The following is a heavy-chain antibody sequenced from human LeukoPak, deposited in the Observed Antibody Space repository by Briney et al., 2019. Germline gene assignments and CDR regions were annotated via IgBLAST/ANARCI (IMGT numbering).Heavy chain of an antibody. V-gene: IGHV3-64D*09. Sequence: PGGSLRLSCSASGFTFGTYAMHWVRQAPGKGLEHVSTINTNGDDTYYADSVKGRFTISRDNSKRTLYLQMSSLRAEGTAVYYCVKDLRGGGYYTSFDYWGQGTLVTVSS. CDR2: INTNGDDT. J-gene: IGHJ4*02. CDR3: VKDLRGGGYYTSFDY. D-gene: IGHD3-10*01. CDR1: GFTFGTYA.